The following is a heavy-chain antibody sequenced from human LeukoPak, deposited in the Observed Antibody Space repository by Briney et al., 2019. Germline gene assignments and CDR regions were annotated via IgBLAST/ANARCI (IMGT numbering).Heavy chain of an antibody. D-gene: IGHD2-15*01. CDR1: GGTFSSYA. CDR3: ATEDVVVVAATLDY. J-gene: IGHJ4*02. V-gene: IGHV1-69*05. Sequence: SVNVSCKASGGTFSSYAISWVRQAPGQGHGWMGRIIPIFGTANYAQKFQGRVTITTDESTSTAYMELSSLRSEDTAVYYCATEDVVVVAATLDYWGQGTLVTVSS. CDR2: IIPIFGTA.